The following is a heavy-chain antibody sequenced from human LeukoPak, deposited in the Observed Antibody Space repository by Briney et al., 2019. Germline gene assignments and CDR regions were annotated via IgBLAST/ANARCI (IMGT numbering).Heavy chain of an antibody. D-gene: IGHD6-6*01. Sequence: PGGSLRLSCAASGFTFSSYAMSWVRQAPGKGLEWVSAISGSGGSTYYADSVKGRFTISRDNSKDTLYLQMNSLRAEDTAVYYCAKDFSIAVRPEFDYWGQGTLVTVSS. CDR2: ISGSGGST. J-gene: IGHJ4*02. V-gene: IGHV3-23*01. CDR1: GFTFSSYA. CDR3: AKDFSIAVRPEFDY.